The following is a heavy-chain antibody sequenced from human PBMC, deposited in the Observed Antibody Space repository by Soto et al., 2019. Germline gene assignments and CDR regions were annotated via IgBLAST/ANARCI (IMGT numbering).Heavy chain of an antibody. J-gene: IGHJ6*02. Sequence: GGSLRLSCAASGFTFSSYGMHLVRQAPGKGLEWVAVISYDGSNKYYADSVKGRFTISRDNSKNTLYLQMNSLRAEDTAVYYCARIPTGVAADTYYYYGMDVWGQGTTVTVSS. CDR1: GFTFSSYG. CDR2: ISYDGSNK. D-gene: IGHD6-13*01. CDR3: ARIPTGVAADTYYYYGMDV. V-gene: IGHV3-30*03.